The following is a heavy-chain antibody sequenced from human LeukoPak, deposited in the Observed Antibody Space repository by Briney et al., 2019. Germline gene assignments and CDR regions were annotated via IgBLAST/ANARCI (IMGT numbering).Heavy chain of an antibody. V-gene: IGHV4-38-2*02. CDR3: ARDILATSIAAPYY. CDR2: IFYSGRT. J-gene: IGHJ4*02. CDR1: GYSISSGYF. D-gene: IGHD6-13*01. Sequence: SETLSLTCTVSGYSISSGYFWGWIRQPPGKGLEWIGSIFYSGRTYYNPSLKSRVTMSVDTSKNQFSLILSSVNAADTAVYYCARDILATSIAAPYYWGQGTLVTVSS.